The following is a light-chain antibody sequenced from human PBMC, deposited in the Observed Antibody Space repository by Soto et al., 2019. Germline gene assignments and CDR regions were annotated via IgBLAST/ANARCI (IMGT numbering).Light chain of an antibody. V-gene: IGKV1-5*03. CDR1: QSISGW. CDR3: QQYNSYSGT. CDR2: KAS. Sequence: DIQVTKSPSTLYASGGDRFTVTCRASQSISGWLAWYQQKPGKAPKLLIYKASSLESGVPSRFSGSGSGTEFTLTISSLQPDDFATYYCQQYNSYSGTFGQGTKVDI. J-gene: IGKJ1*01.